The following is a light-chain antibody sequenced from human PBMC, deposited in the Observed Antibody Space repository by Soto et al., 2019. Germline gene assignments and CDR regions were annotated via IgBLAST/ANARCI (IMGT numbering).Light chain of an antibody. J-gene: IGLJ3*02. CDR2: LEGSGSY. CDR1: NGHSSYI. V-gene: IGLV4-60*03. CDR3: ETWDSYTRV. Sequence: QSVLTQSSSASASLGSSVKLTCTLSNGHSSYIIAWHQQQPGKAPRYLMNLEGSGSYNKESGVPDRFSGSSSGADRYLTISNLQSEDEADYYCETWDSYTRVFGGGTTLTVL.